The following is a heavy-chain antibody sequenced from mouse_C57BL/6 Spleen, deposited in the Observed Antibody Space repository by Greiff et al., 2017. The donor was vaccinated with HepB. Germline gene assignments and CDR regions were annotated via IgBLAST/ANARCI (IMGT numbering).Heavy chain of an antibody. CDR3: ARDDDGYYAMDY. J-gene: IGHJ4*01. D-gene: IGHD2-3*01. CDR1: GFTFSDFY. CDR2: SRNKANDYTT. V-gene: IGHV7-1*01. Sequence: EVKLMESGGGLVQSGRSLRLSCATSGFTFSDFYMEWVRQAPGKGLEWIAASRNKANDYTTEYSASVKGRFIVSRDTSQSILYLQMNALGAEDTAIYYCARDDDGYYAMDYWGQGTSVTVSS.